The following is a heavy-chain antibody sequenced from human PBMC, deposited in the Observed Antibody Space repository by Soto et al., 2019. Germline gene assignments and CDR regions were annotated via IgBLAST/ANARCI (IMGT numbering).Heavy chain of an antibody. CDR3: AKDSDYRDRIFRYFDL. Sequence: LRLSCAASGFTLSSYAMSWVRQAPGKGLEGVSVINNSGGDTYYADSVKGRFAISRDSSKNTLYLQMNSLRAEDTAVYYCAKDSDYRDRIFRYFDLRGRGTLVTVSS. V-gene: IGHV3-23*01. D-gene: IGHD2-15*01. J-gene: IGHJ2*01. CDR2: INNSGGDT. CDR1: GFTLSSYA.